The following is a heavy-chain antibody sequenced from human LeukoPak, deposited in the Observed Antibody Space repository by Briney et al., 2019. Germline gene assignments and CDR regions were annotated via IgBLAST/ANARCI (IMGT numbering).Heavy chain of an antibody. CDR1: GFTFIDYD. CDR2: IGIRGDT. V-gene: IGHV3-13*01. J-gene: IGHJ4*02. Sequence: GESLRLSCAASGFTFIDYDMHWVRQVIGKGLEWVSAIGIRGDTHYSGSVKGRFTISRENAESSLYLQMNSLRAEDTAVYYCARGGIQVSGIDEFDYWGQGTLVTVSS. D-gene: IGHD6-19*01. CDR3: ARGGIQVSGIDEFDY.